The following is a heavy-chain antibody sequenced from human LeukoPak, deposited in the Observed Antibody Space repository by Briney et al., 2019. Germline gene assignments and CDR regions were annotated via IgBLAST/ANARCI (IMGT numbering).Heavy chain of an antibody. J-gene: IGHJ4*02. D-gene: IGHD4-4*01. Sequence: GSLRLSCAASGFTFSSYAMSWVRQAPGKGLEWVSAISGSGGSTYYADSVKGRFTISRDNSKNTLYLQMNSLRAEDTAVYYCARWDYKEYYFDYWGQGTLVTVSS. CDR3: ARWDYKEYYFDY. V-gene: IGHV3-23*01. CDR2: ISGSGGST. CDR1: GFTFSSYA.